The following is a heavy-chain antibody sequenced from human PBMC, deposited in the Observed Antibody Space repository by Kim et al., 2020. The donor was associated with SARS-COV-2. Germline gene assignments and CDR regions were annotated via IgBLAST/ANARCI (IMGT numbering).Heavy chain of an antibody. CDR2: IRSKAYGGTT. D-gene: IGHD6-6*01. V-gene: IGHV3-49*03. CDR3: TREGSSSVSPCDY. CDR1: GFTFGDYA. J-gene: IGHJ4*02. Sequence: GGSLRLSCTASGFTFGDYAMSWFRQAPGKGLEWVGFIRSKAYGGTTEYAASVKGRFTISRDDSKSIAYLQMNSLKTEDTAVYYCTREGSSSVSPCDYWGQGTLVTVSS.